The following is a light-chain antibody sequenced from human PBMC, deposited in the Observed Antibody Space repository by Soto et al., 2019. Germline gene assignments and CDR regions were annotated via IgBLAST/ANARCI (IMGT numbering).Light chain of an antibody. Sequence: EIVLTQSPATLSLSPGERATLSCRASPSVSNYLAWYPQKPGQAPRLLIYGAFNRATGIPARFSGSGSGADFTLTISSLEPEDFAVYYCQQRNIWPPVTFGQGTRLEIK. CDR3: QQRNIWPPVT. CDR1: PSVSNY. CDR2: GAF. V-gene: IGKV3-11*01. J-gene: IGKJ5*01.